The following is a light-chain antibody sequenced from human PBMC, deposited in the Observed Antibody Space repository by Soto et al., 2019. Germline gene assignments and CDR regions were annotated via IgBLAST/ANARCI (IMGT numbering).Light chain of an antibody. V-gene: IGLV2-8*01. CDR2: EVN. CDR3: SSYAGSNIDYV. J-gene: IGLJ1*01. CDR1: SSDVGRYNY. Sequence: QSVLTQPPSASGSPGQSVTISCTGTSSDVGRYNYVSWYQQHPGKVPKLLIYEVNKRPSGVPDRFSGSKSGNTASLTVSGLQAEDEADYYCSSYAGSNIDYVFGTGTKVTVL.